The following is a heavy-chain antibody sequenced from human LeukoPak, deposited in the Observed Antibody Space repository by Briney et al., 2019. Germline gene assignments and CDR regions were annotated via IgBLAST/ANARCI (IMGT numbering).Heavy chain of an antibody. Sequence: GASVKVSCKASGYTFTSYYMHWVRQAPGQGLEWMGIIDPSGGSTSYAQKFQGRATMTRDTSTSTVYMELSSLRSEDTAVYYCARATYYYGSGFSSPTGEWGQGTLVTVSS. J-gene: IGHJ4*02. CDR1: GYTFTSYY. D-gene: IGHD3-10*01. V-gene: IGHV1-46*01. CDR3: ARATYYYGSGFSSPTGE. CDR2: IDPSGGST.